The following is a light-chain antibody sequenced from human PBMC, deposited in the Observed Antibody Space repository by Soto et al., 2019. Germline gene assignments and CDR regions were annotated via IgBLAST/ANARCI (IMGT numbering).Light chain of an antibody. CDR2: GVT. J-gene: IGLJ1*01. V-gene: IGLV2-14*01. Sequence: QSALTQPASVSGSPGQSITISCTGTSSDVGGYNYVSWYQQYPGKAPKLMIYGVTNRPSGVSNRFSGSKTGNTASLTISGLQAKDEAYYYCFSHRSGDSHVFGTGTKLTVL. CDR1: SSDVGGYNY. CDR3: FSHRSGDSHV.